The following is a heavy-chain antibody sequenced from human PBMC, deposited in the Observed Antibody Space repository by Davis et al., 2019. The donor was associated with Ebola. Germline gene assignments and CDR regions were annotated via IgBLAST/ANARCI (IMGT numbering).Heavy chain of an antibody. CDR3: ARISDHDAFDI. CDR2: IHATDSST. V-gene: IGHV5-10-1*01. J-gene: IGHJ3*02. Sequence: GESLKISCQGSGYTFTNYLVIWVRQMPGKGLERMGKIHATDSSTKYSPSFQGHVTFSADKSISTVYLQWSGLKASDTATYYCARISDHDAFDIWGQGTLVTVSS. CDR1: GYTFTNYL. D-gene: IGHD2-21*02.